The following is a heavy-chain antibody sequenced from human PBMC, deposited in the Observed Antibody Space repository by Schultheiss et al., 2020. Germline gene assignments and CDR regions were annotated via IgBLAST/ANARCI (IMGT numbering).Heavy chain of an antibody. CDR2: IYPGDSDT. D-gene: IGHD5-12*01. Sequence: GESLKISCQGSGYSFSTHWIGWVRQLPGKGLEWMGIIYPGDSDTRYSPSFQGQVTISADKSISTAYLQWSSLKASDTAMYYCAVVATAGEYYFDYWGQGTLVTVSS. CDR1: GYSFSTHW. J-gene: IGHJ4*02. CDR3: AVVATAGEYYFDY. V-gene: IGHV5-51*01.